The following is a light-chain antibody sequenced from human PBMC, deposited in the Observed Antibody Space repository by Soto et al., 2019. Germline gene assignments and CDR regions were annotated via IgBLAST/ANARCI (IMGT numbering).Light chain of an antibody. J-gene: IGLJ1*01. Sequence: QSALTQPPSASGSPGQSVTISCTGTSSDVGRYNYVSWYQQHPGKAPKLMIYEVSKRPSGVPDRFSGSKSGITASLTVSGLQAEDEADYYCSSYAGSNNLVFGTGTKFTVL. CDR2: EVS. CDR1: SSDVGRYNY. V-gene: IGLV2-8*01. CDR3: SSYAGSNNLV.